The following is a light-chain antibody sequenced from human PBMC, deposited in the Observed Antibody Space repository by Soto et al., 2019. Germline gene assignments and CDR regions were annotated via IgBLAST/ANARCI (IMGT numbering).Light chain of an antibody. Sequence: EIVMTQSPATLSVSPGERATLSCRASQSVSSNLAWYQQKPGQAPRLLIYGASSRATGIPARFSGSGSGTEFTLTISSLQSEDFAVYYCQQYNNWPPYTFGHGPKLEMK. J-gene: IGKJ2*01. CDR2: GAS. CDR3: QQYNNWPPYT. CDR1: QSVSSN. V-gene: IGKV3-15*01.